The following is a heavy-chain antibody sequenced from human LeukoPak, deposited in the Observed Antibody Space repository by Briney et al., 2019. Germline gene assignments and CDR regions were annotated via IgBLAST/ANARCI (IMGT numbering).Heavy chain of an antibody. CDR1: GGSFSGYY. CDR3: ARERGDFRFVDI. Sequence: SETLSLTCAVYGGSFSGYYWSWIRQPPGKGLEWIGYIDDSGSTNYNPSLKSRVTISVDTSKNQFSLKLSSVTAADTAVYYCARERGDFRFVDIWGQGTMVIVSS. CDR2: IDDSGST. J-gene: IGHJ3*02. V-gene: IGHV4-59*01. D-gene: IGHD3-16*01.